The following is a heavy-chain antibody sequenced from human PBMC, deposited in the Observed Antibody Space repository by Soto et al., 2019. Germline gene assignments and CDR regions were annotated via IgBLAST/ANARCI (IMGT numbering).Heavy chain of an antibody. CDR2: IYYSGST. J-gene: IGHJ5*02. Sequence: SETLSLTCTVSGGSISSGGYYWSWIRQHPGKGLEWIGYIYYSGSTYYNPSLKSRVAISVDTSKNQFSLKLSSVTAADTAVYYCARSYGSGSYDAPGWFDPWGQGTLVTVSS. V-gene: IGHV4-31*03. D-gene: IGHD3-10*01. CDR1: GGSISSGGYY. CDR3: ARSYGSGSYDAPGWFDP.